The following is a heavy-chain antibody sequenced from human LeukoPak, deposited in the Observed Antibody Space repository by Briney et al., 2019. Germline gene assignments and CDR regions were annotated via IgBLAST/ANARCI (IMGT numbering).Heavy chain of an antibody. D-gene: IGHD6-6*01. CDR2: ISWDGVNT. J-gene: IGHJ4*02. CDR1: GFTFDDYA. Sequence: PGGSLRLSCAASGFTFDDYAMHWVRQAPGKGLEWVSLISWDGVNTYYADSVKGRFTISRDNSKNSLYLQMNSLRAEDTALYYCAKDRFSSSFNYFDYWGQGTLVTVSS. CDR3: AKDRFSSSFNYFDY. V-gene: IGHV3-43D*03.